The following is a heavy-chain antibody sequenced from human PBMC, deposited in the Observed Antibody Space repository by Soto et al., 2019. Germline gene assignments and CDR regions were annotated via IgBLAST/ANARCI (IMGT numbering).Heavy chain of an antibody. CDR3: AKEEAWSGYSPMVDYYYYYMDV. Sequence: GGSLRLSCAASGFTFSSYAMSWVRQAPGKGLEWVSAISGSGGSTYYADSVKGRFTTSRDNSKNTLYLQMNSLRAEDTAVYYCAKEEAWSGYSPMVDYYYYYMDVWGKGTTVTVSS. CDR1: GFTFSSYA. D-gene: IGHD3-3*01. CDR2: ISGSGGST. V-gene: IGHV3-23*01. J-gene: IGHJ6*03.